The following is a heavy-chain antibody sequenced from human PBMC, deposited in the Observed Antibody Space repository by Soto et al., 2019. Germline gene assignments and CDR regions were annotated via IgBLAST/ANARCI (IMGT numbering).Heavy chain of an antibody. Sequence: LSLTCAVSGGSISSGGYSWSWIRQPPGKGLEWIGYIYHSGSTYYNPSLRSRVTISIDRSKNQFSLKLSSVTAADTAVYYCARGPVYDITQIDYWGQGALVTVSS. J-gene: IGHJ4*02. D-gene: IGHD3-9*01. V-gene: IGHV4-30-2*01. CDR2: IYHSGST. CDR3: ARGPVYDITQIDY. CDR1: GGSISSGGYS.